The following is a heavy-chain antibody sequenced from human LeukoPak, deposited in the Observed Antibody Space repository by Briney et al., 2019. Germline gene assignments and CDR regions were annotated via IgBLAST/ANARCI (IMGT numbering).Heavy chain of an antibody. CDR1: GYTLIPYY. D-gene: IGHD3-16*01. CDR2: INPKTGGT. Sequence: ASVPVSFKASGYTLIPYYFHWVRPAPGQGVEWMGWINPKTGGTTYVQKFQGRVTMTRDTSISTTYMELSNLSSDDRAGYYCARNGRGTYDYWGQGTLVTVSS. V-gene: IGHV1-2*02. CDR3: ARNGRGTYDY. J-gene: IGHJ4*02.